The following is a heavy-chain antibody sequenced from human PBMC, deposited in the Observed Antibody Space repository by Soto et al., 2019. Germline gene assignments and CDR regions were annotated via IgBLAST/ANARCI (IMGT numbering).Heavy chain of an antibody. CDR3: ARDESVAGSGYYGMDV. Sequence: QVQLMQSGAEVKKPGASVKVSCKASGYTFTSYGISWVRQAPGQGLEWMGWISAYNGNTNYAQKLQGRVTMTTDTSTSTAYMELRSLRSDDTAVYYCARDESVAGSGYYGMDVWGQGTTVTVSS. CDR1: GYTFTSYG. D-gene: IGHD2-15*01. V-gene: IGHV1-18*01. J-gene: IGHJ6*02. CDR2: ISAYNGNT.